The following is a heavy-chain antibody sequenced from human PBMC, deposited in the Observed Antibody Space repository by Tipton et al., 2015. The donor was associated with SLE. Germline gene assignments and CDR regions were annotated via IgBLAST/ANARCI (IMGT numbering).Heavy chain of an antibody. D-gene: IGHD3-3*01. J-gene: IGHJ6*02. CDR2: IDYDGRP. CDR1: GASITSQY. V-gene: IGHV4-59*11. CDR3: AREWSGTNSYYGVDA. Sequence: GLVKPSETLSLICTVSGASITSQYWTWIRQPPGKGLDWIGYIDYDGRPNYNPSLKSRVTISVDTSNNQFSLKLSSVTVADTAVYYCAREWSGTNSYYGVDAWGQGPTVPVSS.